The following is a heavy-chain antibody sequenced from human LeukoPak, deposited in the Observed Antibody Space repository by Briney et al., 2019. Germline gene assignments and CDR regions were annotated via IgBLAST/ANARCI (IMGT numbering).Heavy chain of an antibody. J-gene: IGHJ6*03. CDR3: AKGVGANYYYYMDV. CDR2: IKQDGSEK. V-gene: IGHV3-7*03. CDR1: GFTFSSYW. Sequence: PGGSLRLSCAASGFTFSSYWMSWVRQAPGKGLEWVANIKQDGSEKYYVDSVKGRFTISRDNAKNSLYLQMNSLRAEDTAVYYCAKGVGANYYYYMDVWGKGTTVTVSS. D-gene: IGHD1-26*01.